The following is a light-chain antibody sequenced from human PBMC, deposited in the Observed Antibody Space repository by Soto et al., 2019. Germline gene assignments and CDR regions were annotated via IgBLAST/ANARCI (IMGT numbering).Light chain of an antibody. V-gene: IGKV3-15*01. Sequence: VLTQSPATLSLSPGERATLSCRASQSVSSNLFWYHQKPGHAPRLLIYGASTRVTGIPDRFSGSGSGTEFTLNISSLQSEDFAVYYCQQYHNWWTFGQGTKVDIK. CDR1: QSVSSN. CDR3: QQYHNWWT. J-gene: IGKJ1*01. CDR2: GAS.